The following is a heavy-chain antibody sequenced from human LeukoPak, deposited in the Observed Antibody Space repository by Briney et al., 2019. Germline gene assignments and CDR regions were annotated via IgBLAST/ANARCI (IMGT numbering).Heavy chain of an antibody. D-gene: IGHD1-1*01. Sequence: SETLSLTCTVSGGSISSGSYYWNWIRQPAGKRLEWIGRIYRSGSTNYNPSLKSRVTISVDTSKNQFSLKLSSVTAADTAVYYCARETHQYDWKDGEECFDPWGQGTLVTVSS. CDR1: GGSISSGSYY. CDR2: IYRSGST. V-gene: IGHV4-61*02. J-gene: IGHJ5*02. CDR3: ARETHQYDWKDGEECFDP.